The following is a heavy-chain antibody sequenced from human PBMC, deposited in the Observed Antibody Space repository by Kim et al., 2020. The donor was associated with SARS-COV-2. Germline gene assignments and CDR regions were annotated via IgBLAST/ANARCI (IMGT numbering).Heavy chain of an antibody. CDR3: ARGGSSWYFGY. D-gene: IGHD6-13*01. Sequence: SETLSLTCTVSDDSISSYSWSWIRQPPGKRLEWIGLIYYSGGTKYNPSLKSRVTILVDTSKSQFSLKLSSLTAADTAVYYCARGGSSWYFGYLGQGMLVTVSS. CDR1: DDSISSYS. J-gene: IGHJ4*02. CDR2: IYYSGGT. V-gene: IGHV4-59*01.